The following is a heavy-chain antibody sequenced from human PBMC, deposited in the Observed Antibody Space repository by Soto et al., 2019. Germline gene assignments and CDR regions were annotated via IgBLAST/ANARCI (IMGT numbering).Heavy chain of an antibody. CDR1: GGTFSSYA. V-gene: IGHV1-69*01. CDR3: ARSQGSSTSLEIYYYYYYGMDV. Sequence: QVQLVQSGAEVKKPGSSVKVSCKASGGTFSSYAISWVRKAPGQGLEWMGGIIPISETTNYAQKFQGRVTITADESKSTAYMELSSLRSEDTAVYYCARSQGSSTSLEIYYYYYYGMDVWGQGTTVTVSS. D-gene: IGHD2-2*01. CDR2: IIPISETT. J-gene: IGHJ6*02.